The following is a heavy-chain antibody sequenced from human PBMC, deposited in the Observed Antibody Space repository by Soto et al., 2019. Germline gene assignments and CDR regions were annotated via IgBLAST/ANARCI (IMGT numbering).Heavy chain of an antibody. Sequence: GGSLKISFTGFGYTFTTFWISWGRQMPGKGLEWMGRIDPGDTYATYSPAFQGHVTISADKATSTAYLQWSSLKASDTAMYFCARIYCTTTTCDSWFDPWGQGTLVTVSS. CDR3: ARIYCTTTTCDSWFDP. V-gene: IGHV5-10-1*01. J-gene: IGHJ5*02. CDR1: GYTFTTFW. D-gene: IGHD2-2*01. CDR2: IDPGDTYA.